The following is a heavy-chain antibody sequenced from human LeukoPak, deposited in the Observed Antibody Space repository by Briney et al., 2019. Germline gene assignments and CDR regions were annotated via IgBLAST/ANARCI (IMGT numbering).Heavy chain of an antibody. J-gene: IGHJ5*02. CDR3: AREGYCSGGSCYSRRDWFDP. CDR2: IYTSGST. D-gene: IGHD2-15*01. V-gene: IGHV4-61*02. Sequence: SQTLSLTCTVSGGSISSGSYYWSWIRQPAGKGLEWIGRIYTSGSTNYNPSLKSRVTISVDTSKNQFSLKLSSVTAADTAVYYCAREGYCSGGSCYSRRDWFDPWGQGTLVTVPS. CDR1: GGSISSGSYY.